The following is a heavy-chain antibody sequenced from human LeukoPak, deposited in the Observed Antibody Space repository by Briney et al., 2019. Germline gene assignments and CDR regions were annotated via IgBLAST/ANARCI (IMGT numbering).Heavy chain of an antibody. V-gene: IGHV3-64D*06. Sequence: PGGSLTLSCSASGFIFSSYAMHWVRQAPGKGLEFVSGISSNGGSTYYADSVKARFTMSRDNSKNALYLQMSSLRAEDTAVYYCVKRLNNYFDYWGQGTLVTVSS. CDR2: ISSNGGST. CDR3: VKRLNNYFDY. CDR1: GFIFSSYA. D-gene: IGHD4/OR15-4a*01. J-gene: IGHJ4*02.